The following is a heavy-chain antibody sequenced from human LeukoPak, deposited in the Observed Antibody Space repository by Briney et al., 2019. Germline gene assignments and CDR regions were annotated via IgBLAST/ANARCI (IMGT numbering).Heavy chain of an antibody. D-gene: IGHD2-15*01. V-gene: IGHV3-7*03. Sequence: PGGSLRLSCAASGFTFSSYWMSWVRQAPGKGLEGVANIKQDGSEKYYVDSVKGRFTISRDTAKNSLYLQMNSLRAEDTAVYYCARIGGSCYSGCDYFDYWGQGTLVTVSS. J-gene: IGHJ4*02. CDR3: ARIGGSCYSGCDYFDY. CDR1: GFTFSSYW. CDR2: IKQDGSEK.